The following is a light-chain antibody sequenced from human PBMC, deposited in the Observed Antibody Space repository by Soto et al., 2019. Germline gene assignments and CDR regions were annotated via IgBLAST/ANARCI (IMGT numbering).Light chain of an antibody. CDR3: QQYNSYLT. J-gene: IGKJ1*01. CDR1: QTISSW. CDR2: KAS. Sequence: IQMTQSPSTLSGSVGDRVTITCRASQTISSWLAWYQQKPGKAPKLLIYKASSLQRGVPSRFSGSGSETEFTLAISSLQPDDFATYYCQQYNSYLTFGQGTKVDIK. V-gene: IGKV1-5*03.